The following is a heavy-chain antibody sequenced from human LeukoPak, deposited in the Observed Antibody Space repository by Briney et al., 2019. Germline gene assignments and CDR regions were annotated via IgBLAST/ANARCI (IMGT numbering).Heavy chain of an antibody. J-gene: IGHJ3*02. D-gene: IGHD2-2*01. CDR2: IIPIFGTA. V-gene: IGHV1-69*05. CDR1: GYTFTSYG. CDR3: AYKVVPAAINAFDI. Sequence: SGKVSGKALGYTFTSYGISWVGQAPGQGLEWVGGIIPIFGTANYAQKFQGRVTITTDESTSTAYMELSSLRSEDTAVYYCAYKVVPAAINAFDIWGQGTMVTVSS.